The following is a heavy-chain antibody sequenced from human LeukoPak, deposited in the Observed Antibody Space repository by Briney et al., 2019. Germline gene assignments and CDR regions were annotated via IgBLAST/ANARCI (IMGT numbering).Heavy chain of an antibody. V-gene: IGHV4-34*01. Sequence: SETLSLTCAVYGGSFSGYYWSWIRQPPGKGLEGIGEINHSGSTNYNPSLKSRVTISVDTSKNQFSLKLSFVTAADTAVYYCASVLVVVAATDIGWFDPWGQGTLVTVSS. CDR3: ASVLVVVAATDIGWFDP. D-gene: IGHD2-15*01. CDR2: INHSGST. J-gene: IGHJ5*02. CDR1: GGSFSGYY.